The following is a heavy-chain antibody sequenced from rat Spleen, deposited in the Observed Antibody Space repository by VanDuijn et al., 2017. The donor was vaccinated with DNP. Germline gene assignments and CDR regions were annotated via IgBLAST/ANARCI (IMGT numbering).Heavy chain of an antibody. Sequence: EVQLVESGGGLVQPGRSLKLSCAASGFTFSDYAMAWVRQAPKKGLEWVATIIYDVSRTYYRDSVKGRFTISRDNVKNTLYPQMNSLQSEDTAIYHCVRPVRFYSGPFDSWGQGLMVTVSS. CDR2: IIYDVSRT. J-gene: IGHJ2*01. CDR1: GFTFSDYA. CDR3: VRPVRFYSGPFDS. V-gene: IGHV5-7*01. D-gene: IGHD1-1*01.